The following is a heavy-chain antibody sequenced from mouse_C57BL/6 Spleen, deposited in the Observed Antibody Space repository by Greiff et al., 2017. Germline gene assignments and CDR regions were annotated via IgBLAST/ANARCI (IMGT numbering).Heavy chain of an antibody. Sequence: QVQLQQPGAELVKPGASVKLSCKASGYTFTSYWMHWVKQRPGQGLEWIGMIHPNSGSTNYNEKFKSKATLTVDKSSSTAYMQLSSLTSEDSAVXYCARSIHYYGSSTFDYWAQGTTPTVSS. CDR2: IHPNSGST. J-gene: IGHJ2*01. CDR3: ARSIHYYGSSTFDY. CDR1: GYTFTSYW. V-gene: IGHV1-64*01. D-gene: IGHD1-1*01.